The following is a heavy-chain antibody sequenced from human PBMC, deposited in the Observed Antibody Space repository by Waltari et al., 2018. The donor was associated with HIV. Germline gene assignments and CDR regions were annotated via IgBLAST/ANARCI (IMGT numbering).Heavy chain of an antibody. Sequence: QVQLQQWGAGLMKPSETLSLTCAVYGGSFSGYYWSWIRHPQGRGLEWIGEINHSGSTNYNPSLKSRVTISVDTSKNQFSLKLSSVTAADTAVYYCARSSSRSLRGVIWYNWFDPWGQGTLVTVSS. D-gene: IGHD3-10*01. V-gene: IGHV4-34*01. J-gene: IGHJ5*02. CDR3: ARSSSRSLRGVIWYNWFDP. CDR2: INHSGST. CDR1: GGSFSGYY.